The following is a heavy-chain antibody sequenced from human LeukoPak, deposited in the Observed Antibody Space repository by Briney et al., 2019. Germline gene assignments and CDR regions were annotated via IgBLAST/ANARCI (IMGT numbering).Heavy chain of an antibody. CDR1: GCTFSSYG. Sequence: GGALRLSCAASGCTFSSYGMHWVRQAPGRGLEGVAFIRYDGSNRYYADSVKGRFNISSDNSKNPLYLQLNSLRAEDTAVYYCAKDGHKKRLVGTTTRGHFDYWGQGTLVTVSS. D-gene: IGHD1-26*01. CDR2: IRYDGSNR. J-gene: IGHJ4*02. CDR3: AKDGHKKRLVGTTTRGHFDY. V-gene: IGHV3-30*02.